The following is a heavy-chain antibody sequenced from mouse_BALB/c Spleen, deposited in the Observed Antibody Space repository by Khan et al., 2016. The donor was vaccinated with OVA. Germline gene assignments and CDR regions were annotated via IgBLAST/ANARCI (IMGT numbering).Heavy chain of an antibody. CDR1: AYTFTSYW. J-gene: IGHJ3*01. V-gene: IGHV1S81*02. CDR3: VSSTMVTTEFAY. D-gene: IGHD2-2*01. Sequence: QVQLQQSGAELVKPGASVKLSCKTSAYTFTSYWMQWVKQRPGQGLEWIGEINPSNGRTKYNEKFKSKATLTVDKSSTTAHMQLSSLTSEDSAVYYCVSSTMVTTEFAYWGQGTLVTVSA. CDR2: INPSNGRT.